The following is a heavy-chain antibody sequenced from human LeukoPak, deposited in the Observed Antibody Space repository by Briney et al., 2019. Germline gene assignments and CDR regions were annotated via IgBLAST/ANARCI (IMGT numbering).Heavy chain of an antibody. V-gene: IGHV4-34*01. D-gene: IGHD5-12*01. CDR1: GGSISSYY. Sequence: PSETLSLTCTVSGGSISSYYWSWIRQPPGKGLEWIGEINHSGSTNYNPSLKSRVTISVDTSENQFSLKLSSVTAADTAVYYCARVYGSGYDFRGAFDIWDQGTMVTVSS. J-gene: IGHJ3*02. CDR2: INHSGST. CDR3: ARVYGSGYDFRGAFDI.